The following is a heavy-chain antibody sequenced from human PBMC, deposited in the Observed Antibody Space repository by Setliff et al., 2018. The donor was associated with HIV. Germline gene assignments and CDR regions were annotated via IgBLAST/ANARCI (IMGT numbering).Heavy chain of an antibody. CDR2: INPKSGDT. V-gene: IGHV1-2*02. D-gene: IGHD6-25*01. J-gene: IGHJ4*02. CDR1: GYTFTSYS. Sequence: ASVKVSCKASGYTFTSYSISWVRQAPGQGLEWMGWINPKSGDTRYAQNFQGRVTMTRDTSISTAYLELNRLQSDDTAMYFCTRVRLGYNDLTPPRYTHALGYWGQGALVTVSS. CDR3: TRVRLGYNDLTPPRYTHALGY.